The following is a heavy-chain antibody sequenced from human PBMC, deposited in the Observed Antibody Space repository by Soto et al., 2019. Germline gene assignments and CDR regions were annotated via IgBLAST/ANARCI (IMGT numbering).Heavy chain of an antibody. J-gene: IGHJ6*02. CDR1: GFTFSSFG. V-gene: IGHV3-30*02. CDR2: IWYDGSKK. Sequence: PGGSLRLSCAASGFTFSSFGMHWVRQAPGKGLEWVSLIWYDGSKKSYGDSVKGRFTISRDNSRNTVYLQMSSLRAEDTAVYYCVKDGSSGWPYFYDMDVWGQGTTVTVSS. D-gene: IGHD6-19*01. CDR3: VKDGSSGWPYFYDMDV.